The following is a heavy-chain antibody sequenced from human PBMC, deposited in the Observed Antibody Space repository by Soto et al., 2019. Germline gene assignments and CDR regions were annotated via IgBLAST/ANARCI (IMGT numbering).Heavy chain of an antibody. CDR1: GYTFSSYD. CDR2: MNPNSGNT. J-gene: IGHJ6*02. CDR3: ARDYAWARYSALYYYYGMDV. V-gene: IGHV1-8*01. Sequence: ASVKVSGKASGYTFSSYDINWVRQATGQGLEWMGWMNPNSGNTGYAQKFQGRDTMTRNTSISTAYMELSSLRSEDTAVYYCARDYAWARYSALYYYYGMDVCVQGTTVTVSS. D-gene: IGHD1-26*01.